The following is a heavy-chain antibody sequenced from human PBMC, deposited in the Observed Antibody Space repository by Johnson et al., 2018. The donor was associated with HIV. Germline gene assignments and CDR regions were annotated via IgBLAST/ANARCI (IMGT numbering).Heavy chain of an antibody. J-gene: IGHJ3*02. CDR3: AKVRYYDRDAFDI. V-gene: IGHV3-23*04. D-gene: IGHD3-22*01. CDR2: ISGSDGRT. CDR1: GFTFSSYA. Sequence: VQLVESGGGVVQPGRSLRLSCAASGFTFSSYAMSWVRQAPGKGLGWVSAISGSDGRTYYADSVKGRFTISRDNSKNTLYLQMNSLRAEDTAVHYCAKVRYYDRDAFDIWGPGTLVTVSS.